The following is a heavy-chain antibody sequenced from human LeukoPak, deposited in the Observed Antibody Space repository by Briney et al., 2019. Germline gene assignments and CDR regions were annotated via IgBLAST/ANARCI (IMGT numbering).Heavy chain of an antibody. V-gene: IGHV3-48*01. CDR2: ISSSSSTI. Sequence: GGSLRLSCAASGFTLSSSSMNWVRQAPGKGLEWVSYISSSSSTIYYADSVKGRFTISRDNVKNSLYLQMNSLRAEDTAVYYCARLIAVGPYYFDYWGQGTPVTVSS. CDR1: GFTLSSSS. CDR3: ARLIAVGPYYFDY. D-gene: IGHD6-19*01. J-gene: IGHJ4*02.